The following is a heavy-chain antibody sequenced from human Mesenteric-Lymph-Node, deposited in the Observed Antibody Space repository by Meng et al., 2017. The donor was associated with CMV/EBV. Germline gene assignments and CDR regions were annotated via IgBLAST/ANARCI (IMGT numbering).Heavy chain of an antibody. Sequence: NHAFCWVRPAPGQALEWMGGIIPLFGKANYAQRFQGRVTITADESTSTVYMELSSLRSEDTAVYYCASGLRSYDLLTYDHHYQMDVWGQGTTVTVSS. CDR2: IIPLFGKA. V-gene: IGHV1-69*01. J-gene: IGHJ6*03. CDR3: ASGLRSYDLLTYDHHYQMDV. CDR1: NHA. D-gene: IGHD3-9*01.